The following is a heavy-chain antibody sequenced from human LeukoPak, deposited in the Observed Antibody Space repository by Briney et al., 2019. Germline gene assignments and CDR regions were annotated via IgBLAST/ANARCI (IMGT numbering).Heavy chain of an antibody. V-gene: IGHV4-30-4*01. CDR3: AGERGYCSSTSCYNYYGIDV. CDR2: IYYSGST. J-gene: IGHJ6*02. CDR1: GGSISSGDYY. D-gene: IGHD2-2*01. Sequence: SETLSLTCTVSGGSISSGDYYWSWIRQPPGKGLEWIGYIYYSGSTYYNPSLKSRVTISVDTSKNQFSLKLSSVTAADTAVYYCAGERGYCSSTSCYNYYGIDVWGQGTTVTVSS.